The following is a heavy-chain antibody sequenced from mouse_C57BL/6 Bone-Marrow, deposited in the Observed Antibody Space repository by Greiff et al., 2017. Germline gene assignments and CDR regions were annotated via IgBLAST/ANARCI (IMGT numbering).Heavy chain of an antibody. CDR1: GYTFTDYY. V-gene: IGHV1-26*01. CDR3: ARPVRVFYFDD. J-gene: IGHJ2*01. D-gene: IGHD1-1*01. CDR2: INPNNGGT. Sequence: EVQLQQSGPELVKPGASVKISCKASGYTFTDYYMNWVKQSHGKSLEWIGDINPNNGGTSYNQKFKGKATLTVDKSSSTAYMELRSLTSEDSAVYYCARPVRVFYFDDWGQGTTLTVSS.